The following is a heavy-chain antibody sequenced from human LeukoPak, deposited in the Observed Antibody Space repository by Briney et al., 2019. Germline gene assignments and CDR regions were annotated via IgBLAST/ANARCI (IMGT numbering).Heavy chain of an antibody. Sequence: PGGSLRLSCAASGFTFSSYSMNWVRQAPGKGLEWVSFISSSSSYIYYADSVKGRFTISRDNSKDTLYLQMNSLRAEDTAVYYCAKGRDRNFDYWGQGTLVTVSS. J-gene: IGHJ4*02. CDR1: GFTFSSYS. CDR3: AKGRDRNFDY. CDR2: ISSSSSYI. V-gene: IGHV3-21*01.